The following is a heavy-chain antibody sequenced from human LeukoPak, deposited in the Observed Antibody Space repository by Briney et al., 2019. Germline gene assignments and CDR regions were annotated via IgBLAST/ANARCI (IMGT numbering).Heavy chain of an antibody. J-gene: IGHJ4*02. V-gene: IGHV1-2*06. CDR1: GYTFTGYY. Sequence: GASVKVSCKASGYTFTGYYMHWVRQAPGQGLEWMGRTNPNRRGTNYAQKFQGRVTMTRDTSINTAYMDLSRLRSDDTAVYYCARGRNSVYYFNVVAPSYFDYWGQGTLVTVSS. CDR3: ARGRNSVYYFNVVAPSYFDY. CDR2: TNPNRRGT. D-gene: IGHD3-22*01.